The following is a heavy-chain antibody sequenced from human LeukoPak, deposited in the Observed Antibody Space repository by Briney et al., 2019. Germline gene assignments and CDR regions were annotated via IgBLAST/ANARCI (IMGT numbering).Heavy chain of an antibody. CDR1: GFTFSSYG. J-gene: IGHJ4*02. V-gene: IGHV3-30*02. CDR3: AKDLVRGVTVFDY. Sequence: GGSLRLSCVASGFTFSSYGMHWVRQAPGKGLEWVAFIRYDGSNKYYADSVKGRFTISRDNSKNTLYLQMNSLRAEDTAVYYCAKDLVRGVTVFDYWGQGTLVTVSS. D-gene: IGHD3-10*01. CDR2: IRYDGSNK.